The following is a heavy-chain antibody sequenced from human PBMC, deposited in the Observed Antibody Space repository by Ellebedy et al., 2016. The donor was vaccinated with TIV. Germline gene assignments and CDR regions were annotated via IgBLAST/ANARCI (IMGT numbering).Heavy chain of an antibody. J-gene: IGHJ4*01. D-gene: IGHD2-21*02. CDR3: STLSDTGY. V-gene: IGHV3-74*01. Sequence: GESLKISCAASGFTLSNYWMHWVRQAPGKGLVWLSRINGDGGFTSHADFVKGRFTISRDNAKNTLYLQMNSLKAEDTAMYYCSTLSDTGYWGHGTLVTVSS. CDR1: GFTLSNYW. CDR2: INGDGGFT.